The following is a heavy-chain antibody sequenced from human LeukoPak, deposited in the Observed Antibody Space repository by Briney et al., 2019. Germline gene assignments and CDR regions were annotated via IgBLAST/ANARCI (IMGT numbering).Heavy chain of an antibody. CDR1: GFTFSTYG. D-gene: IGHD6-19*01. CDR3: AKDGGSRGCFDY. J-gene: IGHJ4*02. Sequence: PGGSLRLSCAASGFTFSTYGMHWVRQAPGKGLEWVSFIRFDGSDKYYADSVKGRFTISRDNSKNTLYLQMNSLRGDDTAVYYCAKDGGSRGCFDYWGQGTLVTVSS. V-gene: IGHV3-30*02. CDR2: IRFDGSDK.